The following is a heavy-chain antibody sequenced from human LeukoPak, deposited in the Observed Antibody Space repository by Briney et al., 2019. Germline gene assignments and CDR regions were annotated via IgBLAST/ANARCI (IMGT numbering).Heavy chain of an antibody. D-gene: IGHD6-19*01. CDR3: ARVGKAVAAPLDV. V-gene: IGHV3-66*01. J-gene: IGHJ6*04. CDR1: GFTVRSNY. Sequence: GGSLRLSCAASGFTVRSNYMSWVRQAPGKGLEWVSVIYSGGSTYHADSVKGRFTISRDNAKNSLYLQMNSLRAEDTAVYYCARVGKAVAAPLDVWGKGTTVTVSS. CDR2: IYSGGST.